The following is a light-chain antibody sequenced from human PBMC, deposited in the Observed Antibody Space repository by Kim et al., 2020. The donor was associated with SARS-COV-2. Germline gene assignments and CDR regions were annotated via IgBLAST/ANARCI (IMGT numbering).Light chain of an antibody. CDR3: QTWGTGIVV. CDR1: SEHSRYD. V-gene: IGLV4-69*01. J-gene: IGLJ2*01. CDR2: LNSDGSH. Sequence: ASVKLTCTLGSEHSRYDIAWHQQKPEKGPRYLMKLNSDGSHSKGDGIPDRFSGSSSGAERYLTISSLQSEDEADYYCQTWGTGIVVFGGGTQLTVL.